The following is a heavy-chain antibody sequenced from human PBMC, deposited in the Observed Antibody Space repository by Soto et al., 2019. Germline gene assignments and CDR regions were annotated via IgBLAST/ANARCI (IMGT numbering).Heavy chain of an antibody. CDR1: GGTFSSYA. J-gene: IGHJ5*02. V-gene: IGHV1-69*13. D-gene: IGHD2-2*01. CDR2: IIPIFGTA. CDR3: ARGYCSSTSCGGAFDP. Sequence: SVKVSCKASGGTFSSYAISWVRQAPGQGLEWMGGIIPIFGTANYAQKFQGRVTITADESTSTAYMELSSLRSEDTAVYYCARGYCSSTSCGGAFDPWGKGTLVTVSS.